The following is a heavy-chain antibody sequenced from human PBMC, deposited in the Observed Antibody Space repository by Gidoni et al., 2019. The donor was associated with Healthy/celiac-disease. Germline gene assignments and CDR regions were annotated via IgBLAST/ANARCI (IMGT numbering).Heavy chain of an antibody. V-gene: IGHV3-23*01. Sequence: EVQLLESGGGLVQPGGSLRLSCAASGFTFSSYAMSWVRQAPGKGLGWVSAISGSGGSTYYADSVKGRFTISRDNSKNTLYLQMNSLRAEDTAVYYCAQSDYYYYYGMDVWGQGTTVTVSS. CDR2: ISGSGGST. CDR1: GFTFSSYA. J-gene: IGHJ6*02. CDR3: AQSDYYYYYGMDV.